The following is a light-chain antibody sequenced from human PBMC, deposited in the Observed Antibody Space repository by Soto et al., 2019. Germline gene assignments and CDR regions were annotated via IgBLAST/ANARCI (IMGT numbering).Light chain of an antibody. CDR1: QSVTSSF. CDR2: GAS. V-gene: IGKV3-20*01. J-gene: IGKJ1*01. Sequence: EIVLTQSPGTLSLSPGERGTLSCRACQSVTSSFLAWNQQKPGQAPRLLIYGASNRATGIPDRFSGSGSGTDFTLTISRLEPEDFAVYYCQQYGSSGTFGQGTKVDIK. CDR3: QQYGSSGT.